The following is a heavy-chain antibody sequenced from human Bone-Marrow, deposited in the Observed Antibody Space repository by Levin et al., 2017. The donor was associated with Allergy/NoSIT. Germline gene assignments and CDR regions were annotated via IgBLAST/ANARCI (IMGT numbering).Heavy chain of an antibody. Sequence: ASVRVSCKASGYTFIGYFIHWVRQTPGQGLEWMGWINPNGGDTNYAQKFHGRVTMTRDSSTSTAYMELSSLTSDDTAVYFCARDHPDWSSSSCYGWGQGTLVTVSS. D-gene: IGHD2-2*01. J-gene: IGHJ4*02. CDR3: ARDHPDWSSSSCYG. V-gene: IGHV1-2*02. CDR1: GYTFIGYF. CDR2: INPNGGDT.